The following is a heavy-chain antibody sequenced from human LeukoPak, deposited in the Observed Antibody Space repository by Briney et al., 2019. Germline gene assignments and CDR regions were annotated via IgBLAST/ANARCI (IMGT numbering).Heavy chain of an antibody. V-gene: IGHV1-69*13. Sequence: SVKVSCKASGGTLSSYAISCVRQAPGQGLEWMGGIIPIFGTANYAQKFQGRVTITADGCTSTAYLELSSLRSDDTAVYYCARWGYDILTGYYNRRKPRYYFDYWGQGTLVTVSS. D-gene: IGHD3-9*01. CDR1: GGTLSSYA. CDR2: IIPIFGTA. CDR3: ARWGYDILTGYYNRRKPRYYFDY. J-gene: IGHJ4*02.